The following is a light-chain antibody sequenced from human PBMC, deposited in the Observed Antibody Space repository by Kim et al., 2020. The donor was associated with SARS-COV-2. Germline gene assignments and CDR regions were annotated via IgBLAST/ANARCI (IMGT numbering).Light chain of an antibody. CDR1: NLGDKY. Sequence: MSPGQTASITCSGDNLGDKYACWYQQKPGQSPVLVIYQDSKRPSGIPERFSGSNSGNTATLTISGTQAMDEADYYCQAWDSSTVVFGGGTQLTVL. CDR3: QAWDSSTVV. CDR2: QDS. V-gene: IGLV3-1*01. J-gene: IGLJ2*01.